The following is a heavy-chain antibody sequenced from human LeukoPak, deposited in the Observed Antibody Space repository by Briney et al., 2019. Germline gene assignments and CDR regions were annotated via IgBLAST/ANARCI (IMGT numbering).Heavy chain of an antibody. V-gene: IGHV1-18*01. CDR2: ISAYNGNT. J-gene: IGHJ5*02. CDR3: AREAYESGSDHWFDP. Sequence: ASVKVSCKASGYTFTSYGISWVRQAPGQGLEWMGWISAYNGNTNYAQKLQGRVTMTTDTSTSTAFMELRSLRSDDTAVYYCAREAYESGSDHWFDPWGQGTLVTVSS. CDR1: GYTFTSYG. D-gene: IGHD3-10*01.